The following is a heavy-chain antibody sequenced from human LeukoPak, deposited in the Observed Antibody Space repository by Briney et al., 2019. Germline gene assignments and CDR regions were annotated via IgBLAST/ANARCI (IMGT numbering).Heavy chain of an antibody. Sequence: SETLSLTCTVSGGSISSYYWSWIRQPPGKGLEWIGYIYYSGSTNYNPSLKSRVTISVDTSKNQFSLKLSSVTAADTAVYYCARVHFWFDPWGQGTLVTVSS. J-gene: IGHJ5*02. CDR2: IYYSGST. V-gene: IGHV4-59*01. CDR1: GGSISSYY. D-gene: IGHD3-3*02. CDR3: ARVHFWFDP.